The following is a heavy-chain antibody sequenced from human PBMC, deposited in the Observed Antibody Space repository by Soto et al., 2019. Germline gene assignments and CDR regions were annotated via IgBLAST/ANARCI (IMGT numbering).Heavy chain of an antibody. CDR2: INHSGST. CDR3: ARGQRGHNWYFDL. Sequence: QVQLQQWGAGLLKPSETLSLTCAVYGGSFSGYYWSWIRQPPGKGLEWIVEINHSGSTNYNPSLKSRVTISVDTSKNQFSLKLSSVTAADTAVYYCARGQRGHNWYFDLWGRGTLVTVSS. CDR1: GGSFSGYY. V-gene: IGHV4-34*01. D-gene: IGHD5-18*01. J-gene: IGHJ2*01.